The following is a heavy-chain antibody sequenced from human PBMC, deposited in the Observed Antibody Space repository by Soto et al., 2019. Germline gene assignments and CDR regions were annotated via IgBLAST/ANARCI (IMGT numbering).Heavy chain of an antibody. CDR1: GFSFSSYA. D-gene: IGHD3-22*01. CDR3: AREGYYDSRGLDY. V-gene: IGHV3-30-3*01. CDR2: ISYDRSNK. J-gene: IGHJ4*02. Sequence: GASLTLSCAASGFSFSSYAMHCVSQDPGKGLEWVAVISYDRSNKYYADSVKGRFTISRDNSKNTLYLQMNSLRAEDTAVYYGAREGYYDSRGLDYWGQGSLVTVSS.